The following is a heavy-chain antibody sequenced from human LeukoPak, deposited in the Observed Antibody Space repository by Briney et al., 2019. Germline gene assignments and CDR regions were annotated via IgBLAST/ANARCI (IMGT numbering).Heavy chain of an antibody. D-gene: IGHD6-19*01. V-gene: IGHV3-74*01. Sequence: GGSLRLSCAASGFTFSSYWMHWVRQAPGKGLVWVSRINSDGSSTSYADSVKGRFTISRDNSKSTLYLQMNSLRADDTAIYYCARDFLWLVDYWGQGTLVTVSS. J-gene: IGHJ4*02. CDR3: ARDFLWLVDY. CDR2: INSDGSST. CDR1: GFTFSSYW.